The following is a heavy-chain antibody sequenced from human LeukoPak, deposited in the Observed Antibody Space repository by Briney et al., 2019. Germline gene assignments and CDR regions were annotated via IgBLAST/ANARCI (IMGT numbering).Heavy chain of an antibody. J-gene: IGHJ4*02. CDR1: RFTFSNYG. V-gene: IGHV3-33*06. D-gene: IGHD5-12*01. Sequence: GRSLRLSCAASRFTFSNYGTHWVRQAPGKGLEWVAIIWYDGSNEYYADSVKGRFTISRDNSKNTLYLQMNSLRAEDTAVYYCAKGRGDIVGTIDQWGQGTLVTVSS. CDR3: AKGRGDIVGTIDQ. CDR2: IWYDGSNE.